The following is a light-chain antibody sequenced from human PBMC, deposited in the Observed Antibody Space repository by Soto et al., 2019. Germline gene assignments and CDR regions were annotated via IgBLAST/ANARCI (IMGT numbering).Light chain of an antibody. CDR3: QQSYSTPPT. V-gene: IGKV1-39*01. CDR2: AAS. J-gene: IGKJ4*01. Sequence: DIQMTQSPSSLSASVGDGVTITCRASQSISTYLNWYQHKPGKAPKLLIYAASTLQSGVPSRFSGSGSDTDFTPTISSLQPEDFATYYCQQSYSTPPTFGGGTKVDIK. CDR1: QSISTY.